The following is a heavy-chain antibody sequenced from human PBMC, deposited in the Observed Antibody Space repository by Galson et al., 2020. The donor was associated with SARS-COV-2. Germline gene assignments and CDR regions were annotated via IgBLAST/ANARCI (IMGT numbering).Heavy chain of an antibody. J-gene: IGHJ4*02. CDR2: ISYDGSNK. V-gene: IGHV3-30*18. Sequence: GESLKISCAASGFTFSSYGMHWVRQAPGKGLEWVAVISYDGSNKYYADSVKGRFTISRDNSKNTLYLQMNSLRAEDTAVYYCAKVGSRGAADYWGQGTLVTVSS. D-gene: IGHD1-26*01. CDR3: AKVGSRGAADY. CDR1: GFTFSSYG.